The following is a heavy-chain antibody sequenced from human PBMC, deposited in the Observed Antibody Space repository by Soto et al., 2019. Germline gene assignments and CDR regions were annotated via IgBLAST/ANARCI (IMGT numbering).Heavy chain of an antibody. D-gene: IGHD2-8*01. V-gene: IGHV3-15*01. CDR3: TTETKCANGVCYPYYSGMDV. Sequence: GAVRLSCEASGLTFANARMRWVRQAAGKGLAGVGRIKSKNDGGTTDYVAPVKGRFTISIDASKNAMYLQMHSLKTEGTAVYYCTTETKCANGVCYPYYSGMDVLGQGTTVTVS. CDR1: GLTFANAR. J-gene: IGHJ6*02. CDR2: IKSKNDGGTT.